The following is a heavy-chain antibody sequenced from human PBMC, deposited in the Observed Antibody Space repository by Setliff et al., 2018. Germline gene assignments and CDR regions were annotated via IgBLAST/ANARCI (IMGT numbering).Heavy chain of an antibody. CDR1: GFTFSSDP. CDR3: AGGRRYDYGWDFDY. CDR2: IIHSGST. D-gene: IGHD4-17*01. Sequence: PSETLSLSCAASGFTFSSDPMNWVRQPPGKRLEWIGEIIHSGSTNYNPSLKSRVTISMDTSKNQFSLKVSSVTAADTAVYYCAGGRRYDYGWDFDYWGQGTLVTVSS. J-gene: IGHJ4*02. V-gene: IGHV4-34*01.